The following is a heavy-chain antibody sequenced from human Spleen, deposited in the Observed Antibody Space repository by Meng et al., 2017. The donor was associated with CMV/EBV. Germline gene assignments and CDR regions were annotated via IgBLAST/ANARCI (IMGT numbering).Heavy chain of an antibody. V-gene: IGHV4-59*02. CDR2: VYSSGST. CDR3: ARGRKPYDFWRVRSHHYYGMDV. CDR1: GGSVTSHS. Sequence: GSLRLSCHVSGGSVTSHSWTLIRQPPGKGLEWIGYVYSSGSTNYNPSLKSRVTISLDTSKHQFSLKLSSVTAADTAVYYCARGRKPYDFWRVRSHHYYGMDVWGQGTTVTVSS. D-gene: IGHD3-3*01. J-gene: IGHJ6*02.